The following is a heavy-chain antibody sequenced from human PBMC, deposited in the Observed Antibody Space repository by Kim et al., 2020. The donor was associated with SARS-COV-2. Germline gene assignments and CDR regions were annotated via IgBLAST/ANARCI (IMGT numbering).Heavy chain of an antibody. V-gene: IGHV3-53*01. J-gene: IGHJ6*02. D-gene: IGHD6-19*01. Sequence: KGRFTITRENSKNTLYLQMNSLRAEDTAVYYCAGDGAVAGTGYYYGMDVWGQGTTVTVSS. CDR3: AGDGAVAGTGYYYGMDV.